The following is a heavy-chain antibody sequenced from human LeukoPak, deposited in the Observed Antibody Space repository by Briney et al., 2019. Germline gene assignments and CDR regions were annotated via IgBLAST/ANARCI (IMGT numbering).Heavy chain of an antibody. J-gene: IGHJ4*02. CDR1: GFTFTNYA. Sequence: GGSLRLSCAASGFTFTNYAMTWARQAPGKGLEWVGRIKSKTDGGTTDYAAPVKGRFTISRDDSKDTLYLQMNSLKTEDTAVYYCATDQRWELPLNYWGQGTLVTVSS. V-gene: IGHV3-15*01. CDR2: IKSKTDGGTT. D-gene: IGHD1-26*01. CDR3: ATDQRWELPLNY.